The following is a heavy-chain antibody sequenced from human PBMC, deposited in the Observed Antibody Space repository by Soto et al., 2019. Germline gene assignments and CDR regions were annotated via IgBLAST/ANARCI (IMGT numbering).Heavy chain of an antibody. CDR3: ARQIYDSDTGPNFHYYFES. V-gene: IGHV5-10-1*01. Sequence: PGESLKISCKGSGYSFAGYWITWVRQKPGKGLEWMGRIDPSDSQTYYSPSFRGHVTISVTKSITTVFLQWSSLRASDTAMYYCARQIYDSDTGPNFHYYFESWGQGTPVTVSS. CDR2: IDPSDSQT. D-gene: IGHD3-22*01. CDR1: GYSFAGYW. J-gene: IGHJ4*02.